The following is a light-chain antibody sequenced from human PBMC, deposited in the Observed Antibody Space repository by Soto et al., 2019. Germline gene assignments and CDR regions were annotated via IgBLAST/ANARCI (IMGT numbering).Light chain of an antibody. V-gene: IGKV3-20*01. Sequence: EIVLTQSPGTLSLSPGERATLSCRASQSVYSNYLAWYQQKPGQAPRLLIYGASSRATDIPDRINGSGSGTDFILTISRLEPEDFAVFYCQQYGSSPYTFGQGTKLEIK. J-gene: IGKJ2*01. CDR3: QQYGSSPYT. CDR2: GAS. CDR1: QSVYSNY.